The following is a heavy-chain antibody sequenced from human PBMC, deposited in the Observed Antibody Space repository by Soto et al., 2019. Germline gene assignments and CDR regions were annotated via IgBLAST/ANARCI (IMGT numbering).Heavy chain of an antibody. Sequence: GESLKISCKGSGYSFTSYWIGCVRQMTGKGLEWMGIIYPGDSDTRYSPSFQGQVTISADKSISTAYLQWSSLKASDTAMYYCARHGITGTTPRYYYMDVWGKGTTVTVSS. V-gene: IGHV5-51*01. CDR3: ARHGITGTTPRYYYMDV. D-gene: IGHD1-7*01. CDR2: IYPGDSDT. J-gene: IGHJ6*03. CDR1: GYSFTSYW.